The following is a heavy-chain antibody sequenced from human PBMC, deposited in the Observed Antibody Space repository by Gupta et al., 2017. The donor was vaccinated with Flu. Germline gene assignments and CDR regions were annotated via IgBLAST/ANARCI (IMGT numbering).Heavy chain of an antibody. CDR3: ARDAAGTDFNWFDP. CDR1: GFAFGTYA. CDR2: ISSSNTYI. J-gene: IGHJ5*01. Sequence: EVQLVESGGGLVKPGGSLRLSCEGKGFAFGTYALNWVRQVPGKGLEWVASISSSNTYIFYHDSVKGRFTTSRDNAKNSVFLQMNSLRSEDTAVYHCARDAAGTDFNWFDPWGPGTLVTVSS. V-gene: IGHV3-21*01. D-gene: IGHD6-13*01.